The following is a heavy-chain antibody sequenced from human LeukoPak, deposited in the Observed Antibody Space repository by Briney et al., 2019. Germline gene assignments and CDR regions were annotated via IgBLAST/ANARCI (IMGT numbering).Heavy chain of an antibody. CDR3: AIRRYCGDDCYYPGAFDI. D-gene: IGHD2-21*02. CDR1: GFTFNNYD. V-gene: IGHV3-30*02. CDR2: IQNDGSNK. J-gene: IGHJ3*02. Sequence: QFGGSLRLSCTASGFTFNNYDIHWVRQAPGMGLEWVSFIQNDGSNKFYSDSVRGRFTISRDTSKNTVFLQMTSLRSDDTALYSCAIRRYCGDDCYYPGAFDIWGQGTMVKVSS.